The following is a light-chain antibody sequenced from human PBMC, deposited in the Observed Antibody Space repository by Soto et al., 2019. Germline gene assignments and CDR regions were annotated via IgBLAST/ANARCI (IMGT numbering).Light chain of an antibody. CDR3: QDYGTSAPWT. J-gene: IGKJ1*01. Sequence: EVVLTQSPGTLSLSPGERATLSCRASQNIRGNELASYKQKPGQAPRLLIYRGSSRATGIPDRFSGRGSGTDFTLTISRLEPEDFAVYYCQDYGTSAPWTFGQGTKVEIK. CDR2: RGS. V-gene: IGKV3-20*01. CDR1: QNIRGNE.